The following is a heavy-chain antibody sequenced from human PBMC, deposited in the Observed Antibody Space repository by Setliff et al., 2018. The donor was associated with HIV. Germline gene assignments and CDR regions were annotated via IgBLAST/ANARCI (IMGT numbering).Heavy chain of an antibody. Sequence: SVKVSCKASGGRFSNYGISWVRQAPGQGLEWMGGIIPIFGTTNYAQKFQGRVTITTDESTSTAYMDLSSLKSEDTAIYYCARTSGDAYNYEGAFDVWGQGTLVTVSS. CDR1: GGRFSNYG. D-gene: IGHD5-12*01. V-gene: IGHV1-69*05. CDR2: IIPIFGTT. CDR3: ARTSGDAYNYEGAFDV. J-gene: IGHJ3*01.